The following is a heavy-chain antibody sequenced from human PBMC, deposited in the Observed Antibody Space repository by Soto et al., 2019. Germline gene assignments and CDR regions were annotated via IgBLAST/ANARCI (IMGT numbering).Heavy chain of an antibody. CDR2: IYYSGST. V-gene: IGHV4-30-4*01. CDR1: GGSISSGDYY. J-gene: IGHJ3*02. Sequence: SETLSLTCTVSGGSISSGDYYWSWIRQPPGKGLEWIGYIYYSGSTYYNPSLKSRVTISVDTSKNQFSLKLSSVTAADTAVYYCARSPPSQHIVVVPAAEFDAFDIWGQGTMVTVSS. D-gene: IGHD2-2*01. CDR3: ARSPPSQHIVVVPAAEFDAFDI.